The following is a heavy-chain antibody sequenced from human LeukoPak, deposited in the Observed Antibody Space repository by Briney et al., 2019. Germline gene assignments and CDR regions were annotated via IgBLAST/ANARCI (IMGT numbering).Heavy chain of an antibody. D-gene: IGHD2-8*01. J-gene: IGHJ4*02. CDR2: ISDSGDYT. Sequence: GGSLRLSCAGSGFTFSSYAMSWVRQAPGQGLEWVSVISDSGDYTSYADSVRGRFTISRDNSRNTLYLQMISLRPEDTAVYYCAKDTSIGKYCTNGVCSPFDYWGQGTLVTVPS. V-gene: IGHV3-23*01. CDR3: AKDTSIGKYCTNGVCSPFDY. CDR1: GFTFSSYA.